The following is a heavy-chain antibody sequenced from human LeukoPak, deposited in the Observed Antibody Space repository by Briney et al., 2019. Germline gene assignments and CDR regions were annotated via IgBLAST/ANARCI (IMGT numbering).Heavy chain of an antibody. Sequence: SETLSLTCTVSGGSISSGGYYWSWIRQHPGKGLEWIGEINHSGSTNYNPSLKSRVTISVDTSKNQFSLKLSSVTAADTAVYYCARGLSVDTTGYYFDYWGQGTLVTVSS. CDR2: INHSGST. V-gene: IGHV4-39*07. J-gene: IGHJ4*02. CDR3: ARGLSVDTTGYYFDY. D-gene: IGHD5-18*01. CDR1: GGSISSGGYY.